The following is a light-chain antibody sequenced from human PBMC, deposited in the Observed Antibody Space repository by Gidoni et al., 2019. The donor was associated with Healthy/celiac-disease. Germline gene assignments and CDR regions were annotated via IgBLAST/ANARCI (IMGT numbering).Light chain of an antibody. CDR2: AAS. Sequence: DIQMTQSPSSLSASVGDRVTITCRASQSISSYLNWYQQKPGKAPKLLIYAASSLKSGVPSRFSCSGSGTDFTLTISSLQPEDFATYYCQQSYSTPWTFGQGTKVEIK. CDR3: QQSYSTPWT. J-gene: IGKJ1*01. CDR1: QSISSY. V-gene: IGKV1-39*01.